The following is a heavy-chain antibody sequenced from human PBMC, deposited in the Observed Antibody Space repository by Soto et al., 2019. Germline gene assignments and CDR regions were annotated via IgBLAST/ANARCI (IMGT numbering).Heavy chain of an antibody. D-gene: IGHD3-22*01. CDR3: ARDRSGYYDTSGPFDY. V-gene: IGHV3-66*01. J-gene: IGHJ4*02. Sequence: SLRLSCAASGFIVTSTYMTWVRQAPGKGLEWVSFIYSGGSKYYADSVKGRFTISSDNSKNTLYLQMNSLRVEDTAVYYCARDRSGYYDTSGPFDYWGQGTLVTVSS. CDR1: GFIVTSTY. CDR2: IYSGGSK.